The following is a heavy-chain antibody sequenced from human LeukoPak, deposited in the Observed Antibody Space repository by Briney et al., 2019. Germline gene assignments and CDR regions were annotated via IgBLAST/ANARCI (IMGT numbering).Heavy chain of an antibody. CDR2: IRYDGSNK. J-gene: IGHJ4*02. CDR1: GFTFSSYG. V-gene: IGHV3-30*02. D-gene: IGHD2-2*01. Sequence: GGSLRLSCAASGFTFSSYGMHWVRQAPGKGLEWVAYIRYDGSNKYYADSVKGRFTISRDNSKNTLYLQMNSLRAEDTAVYYGAKDSRGYCSSTSCYWGSGYFDYWGQGTLVTVSS. CDR3: AKDSRGYCSSTSCYWGSGYFDY.